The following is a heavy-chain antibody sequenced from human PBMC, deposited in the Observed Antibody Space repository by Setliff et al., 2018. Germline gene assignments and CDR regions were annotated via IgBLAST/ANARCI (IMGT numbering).Heavy chain of an antibody. V-gene: IGHV1-2*06. J-gene: IGHJ6*03. CDR3: ARAEYTSSSLYYYMDV. Sequence: ASVKVSCKAFRSTFNDYYIHWVRQTPGQGLEWMGRINPSSGGTDDAQNFLGRVTMTRDTAISTAYMELSRLTSDDTAVYYCARAEYTSSSLYYYMDVWGKGTTVTVSS. D-gene: IGHD6-6*01. CDR1: RSTFNDYY. CDR2: INPSSGGT.